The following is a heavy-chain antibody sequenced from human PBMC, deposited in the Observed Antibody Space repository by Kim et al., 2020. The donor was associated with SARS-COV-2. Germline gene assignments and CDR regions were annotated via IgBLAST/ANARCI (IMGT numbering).Heavy chain of an antibody. CDR1: GFTFSSYA. J-gene: IGHJ4*02. CDR2: ISYNGGST. CDR3: AKERTNGWYNFDY. D-gene: IGHD6-19*01. Sequence: GGSLRLSCSASGFTFSSYAMHWVRQAPGKGLEYVSVISYNGGSTYYADSVKYRFIISRDNSKNTLYLQMSSLRSEDTAVYYCAKERTNGWYNFDYWGQGTLGTVSS. V-gene: IGHV3-64D*06.